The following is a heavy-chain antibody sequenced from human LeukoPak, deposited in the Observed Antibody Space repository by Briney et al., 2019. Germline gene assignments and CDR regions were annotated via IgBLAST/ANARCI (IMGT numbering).Heavy chain of an antibody. V-gene: IGHV3-23*01. D-gene: IGHD1-26*01. J-gene: IGHJ6*01. Sequence: GGSLRLSCAASGYTFSGFAMSWVRRTGGKGLEWVSHISGRGDNTLYADSVGGRFTISRDNSKNTLYLEMNSLRAEDTAIYYCAKMKGHPLPKYYMDVWGQGTTVTVSS. CDR2: ISGRGDNT. CDR1: GYTFSGFA. CDR3: AKMKGHPLPKYYMDV.